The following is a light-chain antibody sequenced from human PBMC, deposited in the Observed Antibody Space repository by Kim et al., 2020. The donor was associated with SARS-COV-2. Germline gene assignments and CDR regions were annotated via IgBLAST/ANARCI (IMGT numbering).Light chain of an antibody. CDR1: QDISNY. V-gene: IGKV1-33*01. CDR3: QQYDGLPT. CDR2: DAS. J-gene: IGKJ4*01. Sequence: DIQMTQSPSSLSASVGDRVTITCQASQDISNYLNWYQQKPGRAPKLLIFDASNLETGVPSRFSGSGSGTDFTFTISSLQPEDFATYYCQQYDGLPTFGGGTKVDIK.